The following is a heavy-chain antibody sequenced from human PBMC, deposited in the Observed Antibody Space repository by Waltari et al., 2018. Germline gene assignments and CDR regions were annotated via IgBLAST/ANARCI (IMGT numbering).Heavy chain of an antibody. CDR2: INPSGGST. D-gene: IGHD2-15*01. J-gene: IGHJ4*02. CDR1: GYTFTSYY. CDR3: ARGYCSGGSCYGERLDY. V-gene: IGHV1-46*01. Sequence: QVQLVQSGAEVKKPGASVKVSCKASGYTFTSYYMHWVRQAPGQGLEWMGIINPSGGSTSYAQKFQGRVTMTRDTSTSTVYMELSSLRSEDTAVYYCARGYCSGGSCYGERLDYWGQGTLVTVSS.